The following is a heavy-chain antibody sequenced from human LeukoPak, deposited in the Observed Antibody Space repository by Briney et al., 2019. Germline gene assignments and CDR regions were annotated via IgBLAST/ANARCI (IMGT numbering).Heavy chain of an antibody. J-gene: IGHJ4*02. CDR1: GFTFGDYY. CDR3: ASVAVAGIVDYFDY. D-gene: IGHD6-19*01. Sequence: GGSLRLSCAASGFTFGDYYMSWIRQAPGKGLEWVSYISSSGSTIYYADSVKGRFTISRDNAKNSLYLQMNSLRAEDTAVYYCASVAVAGIVDYFDYWGQGTLVTVSS. V-gene: IGHV3-11*01. CDR2: ISSSGSTI.